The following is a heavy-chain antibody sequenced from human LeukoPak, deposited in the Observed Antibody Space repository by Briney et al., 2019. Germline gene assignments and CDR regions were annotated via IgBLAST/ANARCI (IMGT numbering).Heavy chain of an antibody. D-gene: IGHD3-9*01. Sequence: GGSLRLSCAASGFTFSSYWMHWVRQAPGKGLVWVSRINSDGSSTSYADSVKGRFTISRDNSKNTLYLQMNSLRAEDTAVYYCAKTLGPYYDILTGSTDYWGQGTLVTVSS. CDR3: AKTLGPYYDILTGSTDY. CDR1: GFTFSSYW. V-gene: IGHV3-74*01. CDR2: INSDGSST. J-gene: IGHJ4*02.